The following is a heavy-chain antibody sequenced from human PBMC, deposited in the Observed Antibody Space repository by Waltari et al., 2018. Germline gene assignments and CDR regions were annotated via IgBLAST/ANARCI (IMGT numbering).Heavy chain of an antibody. CDR2: ISGSGGST. V-gene: IGHV3-23*04. CDR3: ARIYGDCRAVDY. Sequence: EVQLVESGGGLVQPGGSLRLSCAASGFTFSSYAMSWVRQAPGKGLEWVSAISGSGGSTDYADSVKGRFTISRDNSKNTLYLQMNSLRAEDTAVYYCARIYGDCRAVDYWGQGTLVTVSS. D-gene: IGHD4-17*01. CDR1: GFTFSSYA. J-gene: IGHJ4*02.